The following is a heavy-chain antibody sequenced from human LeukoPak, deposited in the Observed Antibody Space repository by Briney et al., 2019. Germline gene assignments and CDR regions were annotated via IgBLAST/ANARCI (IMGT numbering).Heavy chain of an antibody. CDR2: IIHSGRT. CDR3: ARGLQPYGSYRDY. Sequence: PGGSLRLSCAASGFTFSSYAMSWVRQPPGKGLEWIGEIIHSGRTYYNPSLKSRVTISVDTSKNQFSLKLNSVTAADTAVYYCARGLQPYGSYRDYWGQGTLVTVSS. D-gene: IGHD4-17*01. CDR1: GFTFSSYA. J-gene: IGHJ4*02. V-gene: IGHV4-34*01.